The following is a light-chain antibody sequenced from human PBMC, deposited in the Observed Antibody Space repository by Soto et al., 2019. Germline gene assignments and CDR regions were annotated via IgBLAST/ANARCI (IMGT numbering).Light chain of an antibody. CDR2: RNN. V-gene: IGLV1-47*01. Sequence: QSVLTQPPSASGTPGQRVTISCSGSSSNIGSNYVYWYQQLPGTAPKLLIYRNNQRPSGVPDRFSGSKSGTSASLAISGLRSEDEADYYCAAWDDSPRGVFGTGTKVTVL. J-gene: IGLJ1*01. CDR3: AAWDDSPRGV. CDR1: SSNIGSNY.